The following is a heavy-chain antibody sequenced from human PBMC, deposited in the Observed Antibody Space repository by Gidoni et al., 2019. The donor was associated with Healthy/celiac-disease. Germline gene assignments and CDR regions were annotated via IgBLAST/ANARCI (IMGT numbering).Heavy chain of an antibody. Sequence: QLQLQESGTGRVKPAETLCLTCTVSGGSISSSSDYWGWIRQPPGKGLEWIGSIYYSGSTYYNPSLQSRVTISVDPSKNQFSLKLSSVTAADTAVYYCATGDQGGANLYYYYYMDVWGKGTTVTVSS. CDR2: IYYSGST. J-gene: IGHJ6*03. V-gene: IGHV4-39*01. D-gene: IGHD2-21*01. CDR3: ATGDQGGANLYYYYYMDV. CDR1: GGSISSSSDY.